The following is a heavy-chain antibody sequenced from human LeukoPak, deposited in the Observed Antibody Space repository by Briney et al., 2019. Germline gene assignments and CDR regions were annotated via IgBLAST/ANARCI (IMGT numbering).Heavy chain of an antibody. V-gene: IGHV1-69*05. CDR1: GGTFSSYA. J-gene: IGHJ3*02. CDR3: ARVIPNWNYVGGAFDI. Sequence: ASVKVSCKASGGTFSSYAISWVRQAPGQGLEWMGGIIPIFGTANYAQKFQGRVTITTDESTSTAYMELSSLRSEDTAVYYCARVIPNWNYVGGAFDIWGQGTMVTVSS. D-gene: IGHD1-7*01. CDR2: IIPIFGTA.